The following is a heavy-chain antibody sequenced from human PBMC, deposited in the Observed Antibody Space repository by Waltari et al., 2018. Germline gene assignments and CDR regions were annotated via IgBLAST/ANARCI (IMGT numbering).Heavy chain of an antibody. V-gene: IGHV1-69*01. CDR1: GGTFSSYA. CDR3: ARAALMSSGAYYYYGMDV. Sequence: QVQLVQSGAEVKKPGSSVKVSCKASGGTFSSYAISWVRQAPGQGLEWMGGIIPIFGTANYAQKFQGRVTITADESTSTAYMELSSLRSEGTAVYYCARAALMSSGAYYYYGMDVWGQGTTVTVSS. J-gene: IGHJ6*02. CDR2: IIPIFGTA. D-gene: IGHD3-10*01.